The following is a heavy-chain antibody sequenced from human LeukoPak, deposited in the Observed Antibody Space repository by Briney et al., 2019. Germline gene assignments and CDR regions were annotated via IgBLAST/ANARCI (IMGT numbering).Heavy chain of an antibody. CDR2: IKSKTDGGAT. Sequence: GGSLRLSCAASGFTFNNAWMSWVRQAPGKGLEWVGRIKSKTDGGATDYAAPVKGRFTISRDDSKNTLYLQMNSLRAEDTAVYYCARGPPYSSSWYPLDYWGQGTLVTVSS. D-gene: IGHD6-13*01. V-gene: IGHV3-15*01. CDR3: ARGPPYSSSWYPLDY. J-gene: IGHJ4*02. CDR1: GFTFNNAW.